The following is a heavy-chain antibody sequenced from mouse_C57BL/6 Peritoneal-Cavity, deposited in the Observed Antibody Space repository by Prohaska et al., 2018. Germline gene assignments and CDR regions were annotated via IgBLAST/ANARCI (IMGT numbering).Heavy chain of an antibody. Sequence: EVQLQQSGPVLVKPGASVKMSCKASGYTFTDYYMNWVKQSHGKSLEWIGVINPYNGGTSYNQKFKGKATLTVDKSSSTAYMELNSLTSEDSAVYYCAREAKEDYAMDYWGQGTSVTVSS. D-gene: IGHD1-3*01. CDR2: INPYNGGT. J-gene: IGHJ4*01. CDR3: AREAKEDYAMDY. CDR1: GYTFTDYY. V-gene: IGHV1-19*01.